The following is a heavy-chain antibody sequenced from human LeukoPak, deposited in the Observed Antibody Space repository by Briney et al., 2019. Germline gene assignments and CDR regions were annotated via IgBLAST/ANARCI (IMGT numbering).Heavy chain of an antibody. Sequence: GGSLRLSCAASGFTFGDHAMSWVRQAPGKGLEWVGFIRSKTYGGTTEYAASVKGRFIISRGDSTSIAYLQMNSLKTEDTAVYYCTRGPIQLWLYHGMDVWGQGTTVTVSS. CDR1: GFTFGDHA. CDR2: IRSKTYGGTT. D-gene: IGHD5-18*01. CDR3: TRGPIQLWLYHGMDV. J-gene: IGHJ6*02. V-gene: IGHV3-49*04.